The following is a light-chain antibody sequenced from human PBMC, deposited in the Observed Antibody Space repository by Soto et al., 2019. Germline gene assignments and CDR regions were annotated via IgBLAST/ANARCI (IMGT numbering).Light chain of an antibody. J-gene: IGLJ1*01. CDR3: SSYTISSFYV. CDR1: SSDVGGYNY. CDR2: DVS. Sequence: QSVLTQPASVSGSPGQSITISCTGTSSDVGGYNYVSWYQQHPGKAPKLMIYDVSNWPSGVSNRFSGSKSGNTASLTISGLQAEDEADYYCSSYTISSFYVFGTGTKVTVL. V-gene: IGLV2-14*01.